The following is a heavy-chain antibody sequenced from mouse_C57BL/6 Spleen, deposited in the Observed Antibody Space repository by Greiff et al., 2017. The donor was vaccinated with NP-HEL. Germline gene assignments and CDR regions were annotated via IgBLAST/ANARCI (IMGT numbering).Heavy chain of an antibody. V-gene: IGHV1-76*01. CDR3: ARGNYEYAYYYAMDY. CDR1: GYTFTDYY. D-gene: IGHD2-4*01. J-gene: IGHJ4*01. Sequence: QVHVKQSGAELVRPGASVKLSCKASGYTFTDYYINWVKQRPGQGLEWIARIYPGSGNTYYNEKFKGKATLTAEKSSSTAYMQLSSLTSEDSAVYFCARGNYEYAYYYAMDYWGQGTSVTVSS. CDR2: IYPGSGNT.